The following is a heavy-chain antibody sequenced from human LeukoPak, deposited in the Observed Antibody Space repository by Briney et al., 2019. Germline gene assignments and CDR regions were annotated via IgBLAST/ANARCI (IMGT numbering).Heavy chain of an antibody. V-gene: IGHV4-39*02. Sequence: PSETLSLACTVSGGSISSSSYYWGWIRQPPGKGLEWIGSIYYSGSTYYNPSLKSRVTISVDTSKNQFSLKLSSVTAADTAVYYCARDRGYSKGYFQHWGQGTLVTVSS. J-gene: IGHJ1*01. CDR2: IYYSGST. CDR3: ARDRGYSKGYFQH. CDR1: GGSISSSSYY. D-gene: IGHD4-11*01.